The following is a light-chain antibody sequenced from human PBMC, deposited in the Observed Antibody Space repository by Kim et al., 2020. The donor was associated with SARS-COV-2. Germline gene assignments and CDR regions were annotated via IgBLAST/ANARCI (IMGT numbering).Light chain of an antibody. J-gene: IGLJ2*01. CDR3: LTWGPGIRV. Sequence: SVKLTCTLSSEYKTYAIAWHQQLPGKGPRYLMNVDSDGSHTRGDGIPDRFSGSSSGAERYLTSSSLQPEDEADYYCLTWGPGIRVFGGGTQLTVL. V-gene: IGLV4-69*01. CDR2: VDSDGSH. CDR1: SEYKTYA.